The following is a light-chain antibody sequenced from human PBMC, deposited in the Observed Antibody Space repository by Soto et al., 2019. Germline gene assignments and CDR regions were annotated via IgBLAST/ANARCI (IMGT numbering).Light chain of an antibody. J-gene: IGKJ3*01. CDR2: DAS. Sequence: AIQLTQSPSSLSASVGDRVTITCRASQGISSALAWYQQKPGKAPKLLIYDASSLESGVPSRFSGSGSGTDFTLTISSLQPEDFATYYCQQFNNYAFTFGPGNKVDIK. V-gene: IGKV1D-13*01. CDR1: QGISSA. CDR3: QQFNNYAFT.